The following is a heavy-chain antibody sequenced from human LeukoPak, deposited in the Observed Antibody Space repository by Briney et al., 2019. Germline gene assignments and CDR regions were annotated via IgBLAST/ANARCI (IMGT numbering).Heavy chain of an antibody. Sequence: PGGSLRLSCAASGFTFSSYWMSWVRQAPGKGLEWVANIKQDGSEKYYVDSAKGRFTISRDNAKNSLYLQMNSLRAEDTALYYCAKDITTILTGFDYWGQGTLVTVSS. CDR2: IKQDGSEK. D-gene: IGHD1-1*01. CDR3: AKDITTILTGFDY. CDR1: GFTFSSYW. J-gene: IGHJ4*02. V-gene: IGHV3-7*03.